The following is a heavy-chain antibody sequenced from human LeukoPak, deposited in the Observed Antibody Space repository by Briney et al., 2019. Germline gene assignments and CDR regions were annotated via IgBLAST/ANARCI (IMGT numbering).Heavy chain of an antibody. J-gene: IGHJ4*02. CDR2: IYHSGST. Sequence: RASETLSLTCTVSGYSISSGYYWGWIRQPPGKGLEWIGSIYHSGSTYYNPSLKSRVTISVDTSKNQFSLKLSSVTAADTAVYYCARGLDFWSGYPSDWGQGTLVTVSS. V-gene: IGHV4-38-2*02. CDR3: ARGLDFWSGYPSD. D-gene: IGHD3-3*01. CDR1: GYSISSGYY.